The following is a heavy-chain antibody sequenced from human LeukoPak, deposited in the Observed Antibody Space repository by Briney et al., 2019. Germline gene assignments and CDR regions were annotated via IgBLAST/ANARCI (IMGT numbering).Heavy chain of an antibody. D-gene: IGHD6-13*01. CDR1: RLTFSDYA. CDR3: AKDRRAAAGPPYYFDN. V-gene: IGHV3-23*01. Sequence: GGSLRLSCAASRLTFSDYAMTWVRQAPGKGLQWVSTISGSGGRTYYTDSVKGRFTVSRDNSKNTLYLQMKSLRVEDAAVYYRAKDRRAAAGPPYYFDNWGQGTLVTVSS. J-gene: IGHJ4*02. CDR2: ISGSGGRT.